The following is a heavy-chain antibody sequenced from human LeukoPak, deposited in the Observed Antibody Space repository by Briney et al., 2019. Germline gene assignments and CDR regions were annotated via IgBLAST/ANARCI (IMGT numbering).Heavy chain of an antibody. J-gene: IGHJ5*02. D-gene: IGHD4-11*01. CDR1: GGSFSGYY. CDR3: ASYSNYTKNNWFDP. Sequence: SETLSLTCAVYGGSFSGYYWSWIRQPPGKGLEWIGEINHSGSTNYNPSLKSRVTISVDTSKSQFSLKLSSVTAADTAVYYCASYSNYTKNNWFDPWGQGTLVTVSS. V-gene: IGHV4-34*01. CDR2: INHSGST.